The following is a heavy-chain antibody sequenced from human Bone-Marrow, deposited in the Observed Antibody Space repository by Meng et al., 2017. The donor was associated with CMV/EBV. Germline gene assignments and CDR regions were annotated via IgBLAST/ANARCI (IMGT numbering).Heavy chain of an antibody. CDR1: GFTFSSYG. Sequence: GGSLRLSCAASGFTFSSYGMHWVRQAPGKGLEWVAFIRYDGSNKYYADSVKGRFTISRDNSKNTLYLQMNSLRAEDTAVYYCAKDATTTWGDYYYGTDVWGQGTTVAFSS. CDR3: AKDATTTWGDYYYGTDV. CDR2: IRYDGSNK. V-gene: IGHV3-30*02. D-gene: IGHD3-16*01. J-gene: IGHJ6*02.